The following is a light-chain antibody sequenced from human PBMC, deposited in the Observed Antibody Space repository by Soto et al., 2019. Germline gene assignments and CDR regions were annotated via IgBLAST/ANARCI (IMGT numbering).Light chain of an antibody. CDR2: EVS. CDR1: SSDIGGYNY. V-gene: IGLV2-14*01. Sequence: QSALTQPASVSGSPGQSITISCTGTSSDIGGYNYVSWYQQHPGKAPKLMIYEVSNWPSGVSNRFSGSKSGNTASLTISGLQAEDDADYYCTSYTSSSTNYVFGTGTKVTVL. CDR3: TSYTSSSTNYV. J-gene: IGLJ1*01.